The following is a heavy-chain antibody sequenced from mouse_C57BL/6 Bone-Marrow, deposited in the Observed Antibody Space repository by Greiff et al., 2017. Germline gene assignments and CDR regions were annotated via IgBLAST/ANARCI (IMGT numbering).Heavy chain of an antibody. CDR2: SRNKANDYTT. CDR3: AGYDYDGGVRYAMDY. CDR1: GFTFSDFY. J-gene: IGHJ4*01. D-gene: IGHD2-4*01. V-gene: IGHV7-1*01. Sequence: EVKLVESGGGLVQSGRSLRLSCATSGFTFSDFYMEWVRQAPGKGLEWIAASRNKANDYTTEYSASVKGRFIVSRNTSQSILYLQMNALRAEDTAIYYCAGYDYDGGVRYAMDYWGQGTSGTVSS.